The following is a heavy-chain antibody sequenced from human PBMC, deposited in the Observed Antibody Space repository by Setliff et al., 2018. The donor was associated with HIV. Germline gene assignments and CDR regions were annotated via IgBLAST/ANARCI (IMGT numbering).Heavy chain of an antibody. V-gene: IGHV4-59*11. CDR2: IYHSGRT. J-gene: IGHJ6*02. D-gene: IGHD5-12*01. CDR1: GGSISDHY. Sequence: PSETLSLTCTVSGGSISDHYWSWIRQPPGKGLEWIGTIYHSGRTTYSPSLKSRLTISVDTSNNQFSLKLSSVIAADTAVYYCARVGYSRTSYAMDVWGQGTTVTVS. CDR3: ARVGYSRTSYAMDV.